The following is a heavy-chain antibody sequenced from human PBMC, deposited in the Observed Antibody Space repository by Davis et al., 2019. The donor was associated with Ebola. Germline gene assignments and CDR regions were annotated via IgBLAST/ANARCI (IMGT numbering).Heavy chain of an antibody. V-gene: IGHV3-30*02. CDR3: ARDQGGRDPTLFDY. Sequence: GESLKISCAASGFTFSSYSMHWVRQAPGRGLEWVASIQFDGNNKYFADSVKGRFTISRDNSKDTLYLQMNSLRAEDTAVYYCARDQGGRDPTLFDYWGQGTLVTVSS. CDR2: IQFDGNNK. J-gene: IGHJ4*02. CDR1: GFTFSSYS.